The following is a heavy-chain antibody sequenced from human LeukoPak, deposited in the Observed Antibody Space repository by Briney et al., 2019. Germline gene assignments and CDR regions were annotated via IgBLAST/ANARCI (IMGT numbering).Heavy chain of an antibody. CDR1: GFTFSSYSM. V-gene: IGHV4-4*02. CDR3: AREGYYDSSGYRTGVY. D-gene: IGHD3-22*01. J-gene: IGHJ4*02. CDR2: IYHSGST. Sequence: PGGSLRLSCAASGFTFSSYSMNWVRQPPGKGLEWIGEIYHSGSTNYNPSLKSRVTISVDKSKNQFSLKLSSVTAADTAVYYCAREGYYDSSGYRTGVYWGQGTLVTVSS.